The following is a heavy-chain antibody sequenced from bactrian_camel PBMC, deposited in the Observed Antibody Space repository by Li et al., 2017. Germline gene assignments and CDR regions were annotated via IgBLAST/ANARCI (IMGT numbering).Heavy chain of an antibody. V-gene: IGHV3S53*01. CDR1: RDWPTFNP. Sequence: VQLVESGGGPVQAGGSLRLSCVASRDWPTFNPMAWFRQAPGKEREGVANIWTNDFRSHYADSVKGRFTISRDNANNTVYLQLNSLKTEDTAMYYCAADVSGSCGSDYDVPGWYWGQGTQVTVS. CDR3: AADVSGSCGSDYDVPGWY. CDR2: IWTNDFRS. D-gene: IGHD2*01. J-gene: IGHJ4*01.